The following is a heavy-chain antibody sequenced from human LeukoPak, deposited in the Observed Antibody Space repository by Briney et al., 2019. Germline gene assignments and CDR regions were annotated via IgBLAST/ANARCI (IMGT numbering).Heavy chain of an antibody. J-gene: IGHJ5*02. Sequence: ASVKASCKASGYTFTSYGISWVRQAPGQGLEWMGWISAYNGNTNYAQKLQGRVTMTTDTSTSTAYMELRSLRSDDTAVYYCARVLYDRTGNNWFDPWGQGTLVTVSS. CDR2: ISAYNGNT. V-gene: IGHV1-18*01. CDR3: ARVLYDRTGNNWFDP. D-gene: IGHD3-22*01. CDR1: GYTFTSYG.